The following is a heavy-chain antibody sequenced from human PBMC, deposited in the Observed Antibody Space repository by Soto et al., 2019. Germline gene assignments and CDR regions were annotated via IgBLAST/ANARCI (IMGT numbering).Heavy chain of an antibody. D-gene: IGHD6-6*01. CDR3: ARLSEESSSSNYYYFYMDV. J-gene: IGHJ6*03. V-gene: IGHV1-8*01. Sequence: QVQLVQSGSEGKEPGASMKISCQASGYTFPRYDITWVRQATGQGLEWMGWMNPQTGNTAYAEKFQGRVTMTRSTSIYTAYMELSGLRSEDTAVYYCARLSEESSSSNYYYFYMDVWGKGSTVTVSS. CDR1: GYTFPRYD. CDR2: MNPQTGNT.